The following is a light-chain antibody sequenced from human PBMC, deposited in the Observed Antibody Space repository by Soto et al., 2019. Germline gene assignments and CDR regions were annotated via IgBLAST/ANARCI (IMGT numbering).Light chain of an antibody. J-gene: IGLJ3*02. CDR3: SSYTTVRPHVL. CDR2: DVS. CDR1: TSDIGDYDY. V-gene: IGLV2-14*03. Sequence: QSALTQPASVSGSPGQSVTISCTGTTSDIGDYDYVSWYQQYPDKAPKLVIFDVSDRPSALFTRFSGSKSGNTASLTISGLQAEDEADYYCSSYTTVRPHVLFGGGTKLTVL.